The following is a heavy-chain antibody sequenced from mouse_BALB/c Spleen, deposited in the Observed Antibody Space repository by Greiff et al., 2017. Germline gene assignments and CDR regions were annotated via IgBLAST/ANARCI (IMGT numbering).Heavy chain of an antibody. Sequence: EVNLVESGGGLVQPGGSLKLSCAASGFTFSSYGMSWVRQTPDKRLELVATINSNGGSTYYPDSVKGRFTISRDNAKNTLYLQMSSLKSEDTAMYYCARDRFTTVVARYFDVWGAGTTVTVAS. CDR2: INSNGGST. CDR3: ARDRFTTVVARYFDV. V-gene: IGHV5-6-3*01. J-gene: IGHJ1*01. D-gene: IGHD1-1*01. CDR1: GFTFSSYG.